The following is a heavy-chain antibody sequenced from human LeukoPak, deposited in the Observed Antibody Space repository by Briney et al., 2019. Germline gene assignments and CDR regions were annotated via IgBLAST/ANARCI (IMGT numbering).Heavy chain of an antibody. CDR1: GFTISSYA. D-gene: IGHD6-19*01. CDR2: ISYDGSNK. V-gene: IGHV3-30-3*01. CDR3: ARDKIAVAVD. J-gene: IGHJ4*02. Sequence: GGSLRLSCAASGFTISSYAMHWVRQAPGKGLEWVAVISYDGSNKYYADSVKGRFTISRDNSKNTLYLQMNSLRAEDTAVYYCARDKIAVAVDWGQGTLVTVSS.